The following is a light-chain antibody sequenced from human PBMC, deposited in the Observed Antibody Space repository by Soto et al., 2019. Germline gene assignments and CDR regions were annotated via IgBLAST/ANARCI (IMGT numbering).Light chain of an antibody. CDR1: QSVRSSS. CDR3: QQYGSSPPRT. CDR2: GAS. V-gene: IGKV3-20*01. J-gene: IGKJ1*01. Sequence: EIVLTQSPGTLSLSPGDRATLSCRASQSVRSSSLAWYQQKPGHAPRLLIYGASSRATGIPDRFSGSGSGTDFTLTISGLELEDFAVYYCQQYGSSPPRTFGQGTK.